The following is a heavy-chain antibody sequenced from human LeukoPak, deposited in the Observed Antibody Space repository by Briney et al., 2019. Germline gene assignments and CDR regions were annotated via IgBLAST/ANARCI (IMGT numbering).Heavy chain of an antibody. V-gene: IGHV4-59*01. CDR2: IFYSGNT. J-gene: IGHJ3*02. Sequence: SETLSLTCTVSGGSMSSYYWSWIRQPPGKGLEWIGNIFYSGNTKYNPSLESRVTISLDTSKNQFSLEVSSVTAADTAIYYCARDQRMAGSPDAFDIWGQGTMVTVSS. D-gene: IGHD6-19*01. CDR1: GGSMSSYY. CDR3: ARDQRMAGSPDAFDI.